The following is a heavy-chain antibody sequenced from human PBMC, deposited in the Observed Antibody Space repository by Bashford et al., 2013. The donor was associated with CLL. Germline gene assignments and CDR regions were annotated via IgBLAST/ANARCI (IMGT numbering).Heavy chain of an antibody. V-gene: IGHV4-61*01. D-gene: IGHD3-10*01. CDR3: ARDRGRIDP. CDR1: GGSVSSSTYY. CDR2: LYYSGST. Sequence: SSETLSLTCTVSGGSVSSSTYYWSWIRQPPGKGLEWIGYLYYSGSTNYNPSLKSRVTISVDTSKNEFSLKLSSVTAADTAVYYCARDRGRIDPWGQGTLVTVSS. J-gene: IGHJ5*02.